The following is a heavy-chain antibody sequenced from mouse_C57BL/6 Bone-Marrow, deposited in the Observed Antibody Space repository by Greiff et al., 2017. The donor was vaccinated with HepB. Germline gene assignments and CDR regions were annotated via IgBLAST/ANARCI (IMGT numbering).Heavy chain of an antibody. D-gene: IGHD1-1*01. J-gene: IGHJ3*01. Sequence: LVESGAELVRPGASVTLSCKASGYTFTDYEMHWVKQTPVHGLEWIGAIDPETGGTAYNQKFKGKAILTADKSSSTAYMELRSLTSEDSAVYYCTRLHYYGSRAYWGQGTLVTVSA. CDR1: GYTFTDYE. CDR2: IDPETGGT. CDR3: TRLHYYGSRAY. V-gene: IGHV1-15*01.